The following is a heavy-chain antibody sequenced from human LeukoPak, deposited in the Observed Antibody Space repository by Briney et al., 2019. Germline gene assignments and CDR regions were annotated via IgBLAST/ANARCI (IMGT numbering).Heavy chain of an antibody. CDR1: GFTFSSYG. J-gene: IGHJ4*02. Sequence: GGSLRLSCAASGFTFSSYGMHWVRQAPGKGLEWVAVIWYDGSDKNYSDSVKGRFTISRDDSVNTLYLQMISLRAEDTAVYYCARDEGDWGQGTLVTVSS. V-gene: IGHV3-33*01. CDR3: ARDEGD. CDR2: IWYDGSDK.